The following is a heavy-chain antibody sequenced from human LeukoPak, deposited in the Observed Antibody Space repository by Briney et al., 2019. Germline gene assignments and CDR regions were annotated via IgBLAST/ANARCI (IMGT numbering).Heavy chain of an antibody. J-gene: IGHJ4*02. CDR1: GGSISSYY. Sequence: SETLSLTCTVSGGSISSYYWSWIRQPAGKGLEWIGRIYTSGSTNYNPSLKSRVTMSVDTSKNQFSLKLSSVTAADTAVYYCVRRLLLWFGGNTAHFDYWGQGTLVTVSS. CDR2: IYTSGST. CDR3: VRRLLLWFGGNTAHFDY. D-gene: IGHD3-10*01. V-gene: IGHV4-4*07.